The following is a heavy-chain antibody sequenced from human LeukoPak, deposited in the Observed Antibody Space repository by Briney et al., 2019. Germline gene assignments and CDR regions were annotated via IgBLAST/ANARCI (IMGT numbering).Heavy chain of an antibody. CDR3: ARGYYDFWSGDSAYYYCMDV. CDR2: IYPGDSDT. D-gene: IGHD3-3*01. Sequence: GESLKISCNGSGYSFTSYWIGWVREMPGKGLEWIWIIYPGDSDTRYSPSFQGQVTISANKSISTAYLQWSSLKASDTAMYYCARGYYDFWSGDSAYYYCMDVWGKGTTVTVSS. V-gene: IGHV5-51*01. CDR1: GYSFTSYW. J-gene: IGHJ6*03.